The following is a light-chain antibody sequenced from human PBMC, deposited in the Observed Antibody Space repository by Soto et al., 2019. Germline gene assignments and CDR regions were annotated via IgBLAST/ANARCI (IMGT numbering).Light chain of an antibody. J-gene: IGKJ3*01. CDR3: QQYSEWPFT. CDR1: QSVGKS. CDR2: DAA. V-gene: IGKV3-15*01. Sequence: EIVMTQSPATLSVSPGETAILSCRASQSVGKSVAWYQQKPGQTPRLLMYDAAGRATGVPDRFSGSGSGTGLTLIITNLQSEDFAVYYCQQYSEWPFTFGPGTRVDIK.